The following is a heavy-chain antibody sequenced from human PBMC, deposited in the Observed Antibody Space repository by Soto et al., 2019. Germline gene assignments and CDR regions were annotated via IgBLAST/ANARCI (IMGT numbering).Heavy chain of an antibody. V-gene: IGHV3-30*18. D-gene: IGHD6-13*01. J-gene: IGHJ6*02. CDR1: GFTFSSYG. Sequence: GGSLRLSCAASGFTFSSYGMHWVRQAPGKGLEWVAVISYDGSNKYYADSVKGRFTISRDNSKNTLYLQMNSLRAEDTAVYYCAKDIGNGIAAAGNRVYYYYYGMDVWGQGTTVTVSS. CDR2: ISYDGSNK. CDR3: AKDIGNGIAAAGNRVYYYYYGMDV.